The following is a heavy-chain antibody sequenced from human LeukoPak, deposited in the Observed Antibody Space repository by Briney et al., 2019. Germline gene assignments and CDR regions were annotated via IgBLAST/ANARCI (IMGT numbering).Heavy chain of an antibody. CDR1: GGSFSGYY. J-gene: IGHJ6*02. CDR3: ARGPGYYYGMDV. V-gene: IGHV4-34*01. CDR2: INHSGST. Sequence: PSETLSLTCAVYGGSFSGYYWSWIRQPPGKGLEWIGEINHSGSTNYNPSLKSRVTISVDTSKNQFSLKLSSVTAADTAVYYCARGPGYYYGMDVWGQGTTVTVSS.